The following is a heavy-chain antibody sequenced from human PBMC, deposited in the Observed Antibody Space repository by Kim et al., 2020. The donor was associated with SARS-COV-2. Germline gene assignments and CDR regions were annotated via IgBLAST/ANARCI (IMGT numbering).Heavy chain of an antibody. CDR1: GASISRYY. CDR3: AKSLDYSYYMDV. CDR2: IYNSGST. V-gene: IGHV4-59*01. Sequence: SETLSLTCTVSGASISRYYWSWIRQSPGKGLEWMGYIYNSGSTNYNPSLKSRVTISLDTSKNHFSLKLRSVTAADTAVYFCAKSLDYSYYMDVCGEGTTV. J-gene: IGHJ6*03.